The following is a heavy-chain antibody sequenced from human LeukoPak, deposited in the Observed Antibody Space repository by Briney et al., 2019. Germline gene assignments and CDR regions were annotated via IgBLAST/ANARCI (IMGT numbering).Heavy chain of an antibody. CDR3: ARSLGVTEDY. D-gene: IGHD2-21*02. CDR1: GGSISNYY. J-gene: IGHJ4*02. V-gene: IGHV4-4*07. Sequence: SETLSLTCTVSGGSISNYYWYWIRQPAGMGLEWIGRIYTSGSTNYNPSLKSRVTLSIDTSKKQFSLKLSSVTAADTAVYYCARSLGVTEDYWGQGTLVTVSS. CDR2: IYTSGST.